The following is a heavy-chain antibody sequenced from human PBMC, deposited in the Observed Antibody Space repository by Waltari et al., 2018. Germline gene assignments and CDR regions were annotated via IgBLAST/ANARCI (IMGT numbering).Heavy chain of an antibody. J-gene: IGHJ4*02. CDR2: IKQDGSEK. CDR3: ARETAGRGDFWSGYFSLNYFDY. CDR1: GFTFSSYS. Sequence: EVQLVESGGGLVKPGGSLRLSCAASGFTFSSYSMNWVRQAPGKGLEWVANIKQDGSEKDYGDAVKGRFTSSRDNAKNSLYLQMNSLRAEDTAVYYCARETAGRGDFWSGYFSLNYFDYWGQGTLVTVSS. V-gene: IGHV3-7*04. D-gene: IGHD3-3*01.